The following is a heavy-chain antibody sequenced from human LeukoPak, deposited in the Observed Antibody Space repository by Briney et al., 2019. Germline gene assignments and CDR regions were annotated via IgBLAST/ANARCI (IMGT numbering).Heavy chain of an antibody. CDR1: GFTFSSYG. D-gene: IGHD6-19*01. J-gene: IGHJ4*02. CDR3: AKGAVAAPFDY. V-gene: IGHV3-30*02. CDR2: IRYDGSNK. Sequence: GGSLRLSCAASGFTFSSYGMHWVPQAPGKGLECVAFIRYDGSNKYYAASVKGRFTISRDNSKNTLCLQMNSLRAEDTAVYYCAKGAVAAPFDYWGQGTLVTVSS.